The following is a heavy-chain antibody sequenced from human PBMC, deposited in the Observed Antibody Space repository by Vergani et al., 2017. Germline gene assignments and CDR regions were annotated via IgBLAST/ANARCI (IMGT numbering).Heavy chain of an antibody. Sequence: QVRLQESGPGLVKPSETLSLTCSVSGGPMSGYYWSWIRQPPGKELEWIGYMYHSGSTNYNPPLETRVTISGDTSKNQFSLKLTSVTAADTAVYYCARDGGEYDKDALDVWGQGTKVTVTS. CDR3: ARDGGEYDKDALDV. V-gene: IGHV4-59*12. D-gene: IGHD2-21*01. CDR1: GGPMSGYY. J-gene: IGHJ3*01. CDR2: MYHSGST.